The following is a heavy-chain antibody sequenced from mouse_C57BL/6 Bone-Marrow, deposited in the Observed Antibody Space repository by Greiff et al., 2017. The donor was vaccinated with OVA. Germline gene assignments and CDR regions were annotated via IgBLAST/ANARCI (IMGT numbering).Heavy chain of an antibody. CDR1: GYTFTSYW. D-gene: IGHD1-1*01. CDR2: IDPSDSYT. Sequence: QVQLQQPGAELVRPGTSVKLSCKASGYTFTSYWMHWVKQRPGQGLEWIGVIDPSDSYTNYNQKFKGKATLTVDTSSSTAYMQLSSLTSEDSAVYYCAGGYGSSYVWYFDVWGTGTTVTVSS. V-gene: IGHV1-59*01. CDR3: AGGYGSSYVWYFDV. J-gene: IGHJ1*03.